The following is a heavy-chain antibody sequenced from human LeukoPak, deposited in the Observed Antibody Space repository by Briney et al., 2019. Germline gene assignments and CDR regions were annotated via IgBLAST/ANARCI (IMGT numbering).Heavy chain of an antibody. D-gene: IGHD5-12*01. CDR3: ARRDIVATIDY. J-gene: IGHJ4*02. CDR1: GGSFSGYY. V-gene: IGHV4-34*01. CDR2: INHSGST. Sequence: SQTLSLTCAVSGGSFSGYYWSWIRQPPGKGLEWIGEINHSGSTNYNPSLKSRVTISVDTSKNQFSLKLSSVTAADTAVYYCARRDIVATIDYWGQGTLVTVSS.